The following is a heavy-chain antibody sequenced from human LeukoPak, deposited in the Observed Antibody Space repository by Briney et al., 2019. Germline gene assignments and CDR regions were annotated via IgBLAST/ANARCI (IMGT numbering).Heavy chain of an antibody. CDR1: GFTFNNYA. J-gene: IGHJ4*02. Sequence: GGSLRLSCAASGFTFNNYAMHWVRQAPGKGLEWVSTISGSGAGTYYADSVKGRFTISRDNAKNTLYLQMNSLRAEDTAVYYCAREFTMIVPYLFDYWGQGTLVTVSS. CDR2: ISGSGAGT. CDR3: AREFTMIVPYLFDY. D-gene: IGHD3-22*01. V-gene: IGHV3-23*01.